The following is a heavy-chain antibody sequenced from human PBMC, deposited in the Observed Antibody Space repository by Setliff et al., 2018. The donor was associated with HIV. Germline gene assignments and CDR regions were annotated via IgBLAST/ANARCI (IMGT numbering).Heavy chain of an antibody. CDR2: INHSGST. Sequence: SETLSLTCDVSGFSITDGFYWAWIRQSPGKGLEWIGSINHSGSTYCTPSLKSRVTMSVDTSKNHFSLKLSSVTAADTAMYYCARSVAGTLVWSLWGQGTLVTVSS. J-gene: IGHJ4*02. V-gene: IGHV4-38-2*01. CDR3: ARSVAGTLVWSL. CDR1: GFSITDGFY. D-gene: IGHD6-13*01.